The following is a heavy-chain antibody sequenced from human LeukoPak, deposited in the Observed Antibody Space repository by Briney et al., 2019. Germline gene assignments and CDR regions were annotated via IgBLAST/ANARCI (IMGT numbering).Heavy chain of an antibody. Sequence: GGSLRLSCAASGLTFSSYVMNWARQAPGKGLEWVSSISDSGGATYYADSVKGRFTISRDNSKNTLYLQINSLRAEDTALYYCAKGTYPDYWGQGTLVTVSS. V-gene: IGHV3-23*01. J-gene: IGHJ4*02. CDR3: AKGTYPDY. D-gene: IGHD3-10*01. CDR2: ISDSGGAT. CDR1: GLTFSSYV.